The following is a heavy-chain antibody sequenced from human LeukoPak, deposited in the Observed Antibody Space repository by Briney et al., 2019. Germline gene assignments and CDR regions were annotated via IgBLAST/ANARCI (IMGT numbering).Heavy chain of an antibody. D-gene: IGHD3-9*01. CDR3: AKGRAVLRYFDWLLAEDYFDY. CDR1: GFTFSSYV. CDR2: ISGSGGST. V-gene: IGHV3-23*01. Sequence: GGSLRLSCAASGFTFSSYVMSWVRQAPGKGLEWVSAISGSGGSTYYADSVKGRFTISRDNSKNTLYLQMNSLRAEDTAVYYCAKGRAVLRYFDWLLAEDYFDYWGQGTLVTVSS. J-gene: IGHJ4*02.